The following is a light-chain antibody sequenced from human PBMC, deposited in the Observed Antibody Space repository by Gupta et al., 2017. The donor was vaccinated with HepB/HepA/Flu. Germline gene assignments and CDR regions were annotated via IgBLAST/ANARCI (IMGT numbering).Light chain of an antibody. Sequence: QSPLTQPAAVSGSPGQSITIPCTGTSSDVGGYNYVSWYQQHPGKAPKLMIYDVSNRPSGVSNRFSGSKSGNTASLTISGLQAEDEADYYCSSYTSSSINWVFGGGTKLTVL. CDR2: DVS. CDR1: SSDVGGYNY. CDR3: SSYTSSSINWV. J-gene: IGLJ3*02. V-gene: IGLV2-14*03.